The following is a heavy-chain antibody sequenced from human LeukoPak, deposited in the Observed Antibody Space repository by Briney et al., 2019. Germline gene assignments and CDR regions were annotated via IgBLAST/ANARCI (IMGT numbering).Heavy chain of an antibody. CDR3: ATVIRGTVYFDY. J-gene: IGHJ4*02. CDR2: INHSGST. V-gene: IGHV4-34*01. D-gene: IGHD1/OR15-1a*01. CDR1: GGSFSGYY. Sequence: SETLSLTCAVYGGSFSGYYWSWIRQPPGKGLEWIGEINHSGSTNYNPSLKSRVTISVDTSKNQFSLKLSSVTAADTAVYYCATVIRGTVYFDYWGQGTLVTVSS.